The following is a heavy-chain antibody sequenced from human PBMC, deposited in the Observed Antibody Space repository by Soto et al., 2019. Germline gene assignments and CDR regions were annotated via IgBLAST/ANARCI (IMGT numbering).Heavy chain of an antibody. V-gene: IGHV1-18*01. J-gene: IGHJ4*02. CDR1: GYTLTSYD. Sequence: ASVKVSCKASGYTLTSYDINWVRQATGQGLEWMGWISAYNGNTNYAQKLQGRVTMTTDTSTSTAYMELRSLRSDDTAVFYCAREMVRGVGSDYWGQGTLVTVSS. CDR3: AREMVRGVGSDY. D-gene: IGHD3-10*01. CDR2: ISAYNGNT.